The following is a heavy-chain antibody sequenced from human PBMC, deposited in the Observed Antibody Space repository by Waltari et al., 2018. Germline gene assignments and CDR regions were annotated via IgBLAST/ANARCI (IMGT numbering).Heavy chain of an antibody. D-gene: IGHD2-21*02. Sequence: QLQLQESGPGLVKPSETLSLTCTVSGGSISTTTYYSGWIRQPPGKGLEWIGSISYSGSTSYNTSLNSRVTMSVDTSKNQFSLKLNSVTAADTAVYYCARQATDTYYYYYMDVWGKGTTVTVSS. V-gene: IGHV4-39*01. CDR3: ARQATDTYYYYYMDV. J-gene: IGHJ6*03. CDR2: ISYSGST. CDR1: GGSISTTTYY.